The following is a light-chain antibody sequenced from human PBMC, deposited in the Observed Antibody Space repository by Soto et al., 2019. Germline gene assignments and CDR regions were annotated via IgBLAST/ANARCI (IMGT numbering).Light chain of an antibody. CDR1: HSLLHSDGKTY. Sequence: DIMMTQTPFSLSVTPGQPALISCKSIHSLLHSDGKTYLYWYLQKPGQPPQLLIYEVSNRFSGVPDRFSGSGSGTDFTLTISRLEPEDFAVYYCQHYGSSRGTFGQGTKV. V-gene: IGKV2D-29*01. CDR3: QHYGSSRGT. CDR2: EVS. J-gene: IGKJ1*01.